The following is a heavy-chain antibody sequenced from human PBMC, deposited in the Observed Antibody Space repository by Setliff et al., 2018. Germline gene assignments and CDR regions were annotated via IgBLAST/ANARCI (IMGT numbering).Heavy chain of an antibody. CDR2: INYRGNT. Sequence: PSETLSLTCTVSGGPISGFYWSWIRQPPGGGLEWIGSINYRGNTHDDPSLRSRVTMSVDTSKSHFSLRLRSLTAADTAVYYCARMAVRVASRPSSPLDYYYYMDLWGKGATVTVSS. CDR1: GGPISGFY. D-gene: IGHD6-6*01. V-gene: IGHV4-59*04. J-gene: IGHJ6*03. CDR3: ARMAVRVASRPSSPLDYYYYMDL.